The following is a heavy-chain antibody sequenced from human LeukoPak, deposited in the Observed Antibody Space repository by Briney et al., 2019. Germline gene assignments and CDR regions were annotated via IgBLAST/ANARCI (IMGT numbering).Heavy chain of an antibody. CDR2: IKHNGGEK. CDR3: ARSPNRLRYFDY. V-gene: IGHV3-7*01. Sequence: GGSLRLSCVASGFTFTDYFMSWVRQAPGKGLEWVASIKHNGGEKYYVDSVKGRFTISRDNAKNSLYLEMSSLRVEDTAVYYCARSPNRLRYFDYWGQGTLVTVSS. D-gene: IGHD3-16*01. CDR1: GFTFTDYF. J-gene: IGHJ4*02.